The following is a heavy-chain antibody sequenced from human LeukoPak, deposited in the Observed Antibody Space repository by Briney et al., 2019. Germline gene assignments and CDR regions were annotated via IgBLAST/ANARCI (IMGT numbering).Heavy chain of an antibody. CDR2: IYYSGST. D-gene: IGHD1-26*01. Sequence: SETLSLTCTVSGGSISSYYWSWIRQPPGKGLEWIGYIYYSGSTNYNPSLKSRVTISVDTSKNQSSLKLSSVTAADTAVYYCARGQLRPVMNYFDYWGQGTLVTVSS. CDR3: ARGQLRPVMNYFDY. CDR1: GGSISSYY. V-gene: IGHV4-59*01. J-gene: IGHJ4*02.